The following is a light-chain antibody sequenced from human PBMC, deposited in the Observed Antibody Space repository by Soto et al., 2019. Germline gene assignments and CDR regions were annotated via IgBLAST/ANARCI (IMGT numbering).Light chain of an antibody. CDR3: QQYGSSGT. CDR1: QSLSFN. Sequence: EIVMTQSPATLSVYPGERATLSCRASQSLSFNLAWYQQTPGQAPRLLIYGASSRATGIPDRFSGSGSGTDFTLTISRLEPEDFAVYYCQQYGSSGTFGQGTKV. V-gene: IGKV3-20*01. J-gene: IGKJ1*01. CDR2: GAS.